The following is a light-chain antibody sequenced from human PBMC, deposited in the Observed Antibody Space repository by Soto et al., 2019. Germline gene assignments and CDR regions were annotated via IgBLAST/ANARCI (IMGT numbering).Light chain of an antibody. CDR2: GAS. Sequence: EIVLTQSPGTLSLSPGERATLSCRASQSVSSSFLAWYQHKPGQAPRLLIYGASSRATGIPDRFSGSGSGTDFTFTISRLEPEDFAVYYCQQYDSSPWTFGQGTKVEIK. J-gene: IGKJ1*01. V-gene: IGKV3-20*01. CDR3: QQYDSSPWT. CDR1: QSVSSSF.